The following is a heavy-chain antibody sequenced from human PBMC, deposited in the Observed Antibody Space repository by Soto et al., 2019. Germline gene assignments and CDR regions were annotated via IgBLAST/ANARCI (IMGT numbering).Heavy chain of an antibody. Sequence: QVQLQESGPGLVKPSQTLSLTCTVSGGSISSGDYYWSWIRQPPGKGLEWIGYIYYSGSTYYNPSLKSRVTISVDTSKNQFSLKLSSVTAADTAVYYCARVPFYYDSSGYYRADAFDIWGQGTMVTVSS. CDR3: ARVPFYYDSSGYYRADAFDI. J-gene: IGHJ3*02. CDR1: GGSISSGDYY. CDR2: IYYSGST. D-gene: IGHD3-22*01. V-gene: IGHV4-30-4*01.